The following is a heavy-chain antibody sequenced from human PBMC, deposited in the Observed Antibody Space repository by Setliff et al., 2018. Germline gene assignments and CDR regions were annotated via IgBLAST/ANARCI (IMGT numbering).Heavy chain of an antibody. CDR2: IYPGDSDT. CDR3: ARQAIFGSDAFDI. Sequence: PGESLKISCKASEYSFTTYWIGWVRQMPGKGLEWMGIIYPGDSDTRYSPSFQGQVTISADKSINTAYLQWSSLKASDTAMYYCARQAIFGSDAFDIWGQGTMVTVSS. V-gene: IGHV5-51*01. J-gene: IGHJ3*02. D-gene: IGHD3-3*01. CDR1: EYSFTTYW.